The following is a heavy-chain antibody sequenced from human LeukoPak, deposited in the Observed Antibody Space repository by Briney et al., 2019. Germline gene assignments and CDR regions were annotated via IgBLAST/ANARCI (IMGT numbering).Heavy chain of an antibody. J-gene: IGHJ3*01. D-gene: IGHD4-23*01. CDR2: INPNTGST. CDR1: GYYFNGDF. Sequence: ASVKVSCKASGYYFNGDFLQWVRQAPGQGLEWLGWINPNTGSTNYAQKFQGRVTLTRDTSITTAYMELSSLVSDDTAVYYCARSPGGNPRRAFDLWGQGTMVTVSS. V-gene: IGHV1-2*02. CDR3: ARSPGGNPRRAFDL.